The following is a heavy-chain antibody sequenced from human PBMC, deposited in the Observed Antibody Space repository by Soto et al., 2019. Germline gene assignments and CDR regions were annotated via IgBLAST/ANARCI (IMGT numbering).Heavy chain of an antibody. CDR1: GGSFSGYY. Sequence: SETLSLTCAVYGGSFSGYYWNWIRQPPGKGLEWIGEINHSGSTSYNPSLKSRVTISVDTSKNQFSLKLSSVTAADTAVYYCARGRYEAWHYYGLDVWGQGTTVTVSS. CDR2: INHSGST. J-gene: IGHJ6*02. V-gene: IGHV4-34*01. CDR3: ARGRYEAWHYYGLDV. D-gene: IGHD5-12*01.